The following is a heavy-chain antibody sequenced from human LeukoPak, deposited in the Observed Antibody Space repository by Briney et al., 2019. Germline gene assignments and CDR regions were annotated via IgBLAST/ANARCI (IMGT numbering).Heavy chain of an antibody. J-gene: IGHJ4*02. CDR2: IRSKAYGGTT. Sequence: GGSLRLSCTASGFTFGDYAMSWFRQAPGKGLEWVGFIRSKAYGGTTEYAASVKGRFTISRDDSKSIAYLQMNSLKTEDTAVYYCTRALWFGELLHYYFDYWGQGTLVTVSS. CDR1: GFTFGDYA. CDR3: TRALWFGELLHYYFDY. V-gene: IGHV3-49*03. D-gene: IGHD3-10*01.